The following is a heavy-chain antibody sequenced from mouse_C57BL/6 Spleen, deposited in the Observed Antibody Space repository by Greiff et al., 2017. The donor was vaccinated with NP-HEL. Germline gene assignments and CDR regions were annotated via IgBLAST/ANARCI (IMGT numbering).Heavy chain of an antibody. CDR1: GYAFTNYL. J-gene: IGHJ2*01. CDR3: ARWGNWDVGDFDY. Sequence: QVQLQQSGAELVRPGTSVKVSCKASGYAFTNYLIEWVKQRPGQGLEWIGVINPGSGGTNYNEKFKGKATLTADKSSSTAYMQLSSLTSEDSAVYFCARWGNWDVGDFDYWGQGTTLTVSS. CDR2: INPGSGGT. V-gene: IGHV1-54*01. D-gene: IGHD4-1*02.